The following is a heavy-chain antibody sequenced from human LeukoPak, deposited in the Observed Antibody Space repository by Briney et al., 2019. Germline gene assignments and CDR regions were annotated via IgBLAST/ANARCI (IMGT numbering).Heavy chain of an antibody. J-gene: IGHJ6*03. CDR3: ARDNMVRGVIDYYYYMDV. D-gene: IGHD3-10*01. CDR2: ISTSSSYK. Sequence: GSLRLSCAASGFPFSSYSMNWVRQAPGKGLEWVSSISTSSSYKYYADSVKGRFTISRDNAKNSLFLQMNSLRAEDTAVYYCARDNMVRGVIDYYYYMDVWGKGTTVTVSS. CDR1: GFPFSSYS. V-gene: IGHV3-21*01.